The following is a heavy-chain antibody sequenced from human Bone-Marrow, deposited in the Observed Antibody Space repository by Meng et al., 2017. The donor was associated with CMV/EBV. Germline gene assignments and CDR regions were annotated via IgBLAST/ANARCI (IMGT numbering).Heavy chain of an antibody. Sequence: GESLKISCAASGFTFSCYWMSWVSQAPGKGLEWVANIKQDGSEKYYVDSVKGRFTISRDNAKNSLYLQMNSLRAEDTAVYYCARNIVRGYYDFWSGYYTGGYFDYWGQGTLVTVSS. D-gene: IGHD3-3*01. V-gene: IGHV3-7*01. CDR3: ARNIVRGYYDFWSGYYTGGYFDY. CDR2: IKQDGSEK. J-gene: IGHJ4*02. CDR1: GFTFSCYW.